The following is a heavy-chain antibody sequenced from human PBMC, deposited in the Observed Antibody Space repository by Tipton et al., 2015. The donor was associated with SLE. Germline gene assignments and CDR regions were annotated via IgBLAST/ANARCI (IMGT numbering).Heavy chain of an antibody. D-gene: IGHD3-16*01. CDR2: VCNSGSA. CDR1: GGSISSSSYY. CDR3: ARQRLRLLSPLDS. Sequence: LRLSCTVSGGSISSSSYYWGWIRQPPGKGLEWIGCVCNSGSANYDPSLKSRGTISVDTSRNHFSLELTSVTAADTAVYYCARQRLRLLSPLDSWGQGTTVTVSS. V-gene: IGHV4-39*01. J-gene: IGHJ6*02.